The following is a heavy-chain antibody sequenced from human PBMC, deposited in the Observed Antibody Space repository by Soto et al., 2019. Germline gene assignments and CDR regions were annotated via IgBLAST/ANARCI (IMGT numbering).Heavy chain of an antibody. CDR3: ARGVVRGEATNGMDV. J-gene: IGHJ6*02. D-gene: IGHD3-10*01. CDR2: IGTAGDT. Sequence: EVQLVESGGGLVQPGGSLRLSCAASGFTFSSYDMHWVRQATGKGLEWVSAIGTAGDTYYPGSVKGRFTISRENAKNSLYLQMNSLRAGDTAVYYCARGVVRGEATNGMDVWGQGTTVTVSS. CDR1: GFTFSSYD. V-gene: IGHV3-13*04.